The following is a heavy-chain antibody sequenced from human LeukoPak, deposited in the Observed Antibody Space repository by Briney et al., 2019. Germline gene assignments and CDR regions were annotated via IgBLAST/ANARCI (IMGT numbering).Heavy chain of an antibody. CDR3: ARTSVGATNGWFDP. CDR1: GGSISSYY. D-gene: IGHD1-26*01. V-gene: IGHV4-59*08. J-gene: IGHJ5*02. CDR2: IYYSGST. Sequence: SEALSLTCTVSGGSISSYYWSWIRQPPGKGLEWIGYIYYSGSTNYNPSLKSRVTLSVDTSKNQFSLKLSSVTAADTAVYYCARTSVGATNGWFDPWGQGTLVTVSS.